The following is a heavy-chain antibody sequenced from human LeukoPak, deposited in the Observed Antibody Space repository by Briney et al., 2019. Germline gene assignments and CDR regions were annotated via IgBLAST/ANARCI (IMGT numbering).Heavy chain of an antibody. CDR2: IKQDGSEK. D-gene: IGHD6-13*01. V-gene: IGHV3-7*01. CDR1: GFTFSSYW. CDR3: ARDSSSWYGNDAFDI. J-gene: IGHJ3*02. Sequence: PGGSLRLSCAASGFTFSSYWMSWVRQAPGKGLEWVANIKQDGSEKYYVDSMKGRFTISRDNAKNSLYLQMNSLRAEDTAVYYCARDSSSWYGNDAFDIWGQGTMVTVSS.